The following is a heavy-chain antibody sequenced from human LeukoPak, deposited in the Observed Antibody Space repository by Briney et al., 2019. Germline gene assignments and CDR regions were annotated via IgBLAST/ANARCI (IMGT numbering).Heavy chain of an antibody. CDR3: AKDSRRFDY. V-gene: IGHV3-23*01. J-gene: IGHJ4*02. D-gene: IGHD2-2*01. CDR1: GFTFSSYV. Sequence: PGGSLRPSCAASGFTFSSYVMSWVRQAPGKGLEWVSVISAGGGTTYYANSVKGRFTISRDNSKNTLFLQTNSLRAEDTAVYYCAKDSRRFDYWGQGTLVTVSS. CDR2: ISAGGGTT.